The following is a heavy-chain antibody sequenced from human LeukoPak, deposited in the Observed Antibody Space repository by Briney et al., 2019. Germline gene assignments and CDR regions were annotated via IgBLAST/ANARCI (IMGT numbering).Heavy chain of an antibody. CDR1: GDSVSSNSAA. CDR2: TYYRSKWSK. D-gene: IGHD2-15*01. Sequence: SQTLSLTCAISGDSVSSNSAAWNWIRQSPSRGLERLGRTYYRSKWSKDYAVSVKSRITINPDTSNNQLSLLLNSVTPEDTAVYYCARSLATDLREWGQGTLVTVSS. CDR3: ARSLATDLRE. J-gene: IGHJ4*02. V-gene: IGHV6-1*01.